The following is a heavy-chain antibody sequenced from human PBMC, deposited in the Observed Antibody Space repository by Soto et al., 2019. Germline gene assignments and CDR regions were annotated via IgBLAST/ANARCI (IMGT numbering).Heavy chain of an antibody. J-gene: IGHJ6*02. CDR3: ARAGIAALSRMDV. CDR1: GYNFINHW. D-gene: IGHD6-13*01. Sequence: PGESLKISCKGSGYNFINHWIAWVRQMPGKGLEWMGIIYPGDSDTRYSPSFQGQVTISADKSISTAYLQWSSLKASDTAMYYCARAGIAALSRMDVWGQGTTVTVSS. CDR2: IYPGDSDT. V-gene: IGHV5-51*01.